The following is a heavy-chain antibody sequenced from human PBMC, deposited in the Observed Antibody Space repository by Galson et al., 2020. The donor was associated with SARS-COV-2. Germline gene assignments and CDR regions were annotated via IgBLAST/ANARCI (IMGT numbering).Heavy chain of an antibody. Sequence: GESLKISCAASGFTFSSYAMHWVRQAPGKGLEWVAVISYDGSNKYYADSVKGRFTISRDNSKNTLYLQMNSLRAEDTAVYYCARNSKGGYSYGGDYWGQGTLVTVSP. V-gene: IGHV3-30*04. D-gene: IGHD5-18*01. CDR2: ISYDGSNK. CDR3: ARNSKGGYSYGGDY. J-gene: IGHJ4*02. CDR1: GFTFSSYA.